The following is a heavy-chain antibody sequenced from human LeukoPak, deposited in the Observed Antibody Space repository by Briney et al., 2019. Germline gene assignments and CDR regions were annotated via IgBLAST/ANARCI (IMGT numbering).Heavy chain of an antibody. V-gene: IGHV3-30*18. CDR1: GFTFSSYG. CDR2: ISYDGSNK. CDR3: AKDRALFGVVITYFDY. Sequence: GGSLRLSCAASGFTFSSYGMHWVRQAPGKGLEWVAVISYDGSNKYYADSVKGRFTISRDNSKNTLYLQMNSLRAEDTAVYYCAKDRALFGVVITYFDYWGQGTLVTVSS. J-gene: IGHJ4*02. D-gene: IGHD3-3*01.